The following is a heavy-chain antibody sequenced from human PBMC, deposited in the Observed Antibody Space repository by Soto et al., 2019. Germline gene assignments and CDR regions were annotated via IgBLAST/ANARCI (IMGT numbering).Heavy chain of an antibody. CDR1: GFTFGNYW. J-gene: IGHJ6*02. V-gene: IGHV3-74*01. Sequence: EVKLVESGGGLVQPGGSLRLSCAASGFTFGNYWMHWVRHFPGKGLEWVARINSDGSSLIYADSVKGRFTISRDNAKNTLYLEMNSLRGEDAYVYFCARRLVDNTTHAYYYYALDVWGQGTTVTV. CDR3: ARRLVDNTTHAYYYYALDV. CDR2: INSDGSSL. D-gene: IGHD6-19*01.